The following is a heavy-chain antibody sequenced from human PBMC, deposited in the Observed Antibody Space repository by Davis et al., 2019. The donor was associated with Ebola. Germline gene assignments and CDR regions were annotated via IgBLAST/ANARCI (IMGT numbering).Heavy chain of an antibody. V-gene: IGHV4-34*01. J-gene: IGHJ6*02. CDR1: GGSFSGYY. Sequence: MPSETLSPTCPLHGGSFSGYYWSWIRQPPGKGLEWIGEINHSGSTNYNPSLQGRLTISVDKSKNQFSLKLGSVTAADTAVEYCARQNPIQADYGMDVWGQGTTVTVSS. CDR3: ARQNPIQADYGMDV. CDR2: INHSGST. D-gene: IGHD6-13*01.